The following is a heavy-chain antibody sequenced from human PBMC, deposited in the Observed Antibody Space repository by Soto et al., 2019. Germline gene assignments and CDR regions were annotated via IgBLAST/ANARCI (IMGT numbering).Heavy chain of an antibody. CDR3: ATVHSTSRSFDY. Sequence: PVGSLSLSCASSGFTFSMSAMTWVRQAPGKGLEWVSTTGLNGRTTYYADSVKGRFTVSRDNSKNTLDLHMSSLRAEDTAVYYCATVHSTSRSFDYWGQGTLVNVSS. CDR1: GFTFSMSA. V-gene: IGHV3-23*01. J-gene: IGHJ4*02. D-gene: IGHD6-6*01. CDR2: TGLNGRTT.